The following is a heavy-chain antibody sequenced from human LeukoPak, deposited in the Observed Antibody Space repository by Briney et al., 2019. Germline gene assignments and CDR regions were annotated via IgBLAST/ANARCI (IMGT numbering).Heavy chain of an antibody. CDR1: GLTFSDFF. D-gene: IGHD4-23*01. V-gene: IGHV3-11*04. J-gene: IGHJ4*02. CDR3: APPYGGRSALGS. Sequence: GGSLRLSCAASGLTFSDFFMTWIRQAPGKGLEWVSYISSSGGTVDYADSVKGRFTISRDNAKNSLYLHMNSLRVEDTALYYCAPPYGGRSALGSWGQGTLVTVSS. CDR2: ISSSGGTV.